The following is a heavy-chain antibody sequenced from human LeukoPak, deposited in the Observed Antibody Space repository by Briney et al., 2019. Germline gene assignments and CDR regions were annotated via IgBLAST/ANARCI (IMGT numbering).Heavy chain of an antibody. V-gene: IGHV5-51*01. CDR2: IYPGDSDT. CDR3: ARPSENDIFTGYYYCDY. D-gene: IGHD3-9*01. Sequence: GESLKISCKGSGYSFTSYWIGWVRQMPAKGLEWMGVIYPGDSDTRCSPSFQGHVTISADKSISTAYLQWSSLKASDTAMYYCARPSENDIFTGYYYCDYWGQGTLVTVSA. CDR1: GYSFTSYW. J-gene: IGHJ4*02.